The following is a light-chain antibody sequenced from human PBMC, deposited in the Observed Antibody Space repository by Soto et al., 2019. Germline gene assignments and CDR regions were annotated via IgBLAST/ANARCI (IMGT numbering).Light chain of an antibody. CDR1: SSDVGGSNY. CDR3: SSYRSGSTLV. J-gene: IGLJ2*01. V-gene: IGLV2-14*01. Sequence: QSALTQPASVSGSPGQSITISCTGTSSDVGGSNYVSWYQQHPGKAPKLMIYDVNNRPSGISNRFSGSKSGNTASLTISGRQAEDEADYYCSSYRSGSTLVFGGGTKLTVL. CDR2: DVN.